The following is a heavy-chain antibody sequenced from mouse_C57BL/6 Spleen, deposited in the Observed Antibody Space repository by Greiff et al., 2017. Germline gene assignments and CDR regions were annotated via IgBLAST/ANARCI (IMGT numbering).Heavy chain of an antibody. D-gene: IGHD2-1*01. V-gene: IGHV14-2*01. J-gene: IGHJ2*01. CDR3: ARLGNGNFYFDY. CDR2: IDPEDGET. Sequence: DVKLQESGAELVKPGASVKLSCTASGFNIKDYYMHWVKQRTEQGLEWIGRIDPEDGETKYAPKVQGKATITADTSSNTAYLQLSSLTSEDTAVYYCARLGNGNFYFDYWGQGTTLTVSS. CDR1: GFNIKDYY.